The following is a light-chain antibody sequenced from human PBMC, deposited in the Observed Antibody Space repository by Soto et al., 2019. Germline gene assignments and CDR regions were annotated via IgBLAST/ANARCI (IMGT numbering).Light chain of an antibody. J-gene: IGLJ1*01. CDR2: DNS. Sequence: QSVLTQPPSVSGAPGQRVTISCTGSSSNIGARYDVHWYQKLPGTAPKLLIYDNSSRPSGVPDRFSGSKSGTSASLAITGLQAEDEADYYCQSYDSSLSTYVFGTGTKVTVL. CDR1: SSNIGARYD. CDR3: QSYDSSLSTYV. V-gene: IGLV1-40*01.